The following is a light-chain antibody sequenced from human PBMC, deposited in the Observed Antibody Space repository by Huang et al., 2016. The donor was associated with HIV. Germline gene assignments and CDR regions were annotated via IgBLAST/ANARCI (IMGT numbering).Light chain of an antibody. Sequence: CRASQNVRSNLAWYQQTPGQAPRLLIYDTSTRASGVPARFRGSGSGTEFTLTISSLQSEDVAVDYCQQYDNWPPGLTFGGGTKVEI. CDR3: QQYDNWPPGLT. CDR2: DTS. V-gene: IGKV3D-15*01. J-gene: IGKJ4*01. CDR1: QNVRSN.